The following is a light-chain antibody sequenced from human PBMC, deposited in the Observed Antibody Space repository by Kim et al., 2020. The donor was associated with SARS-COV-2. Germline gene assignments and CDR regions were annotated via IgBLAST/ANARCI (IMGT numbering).Light chain of an antibody. Sequence: QSALTQPASVSGSPGQSITISCTGTSSDVGGYNYVSWYQEHPGKAPKLMIYDVNNRPSGVSNRFSGSKSGNTASLTISGLQAEDEADYYCSSYSSSITRVVFGGGTQLTVL. CDR2: DVN. CDR1: SSDVGGYNY. V-gene: IGLV2-14*03. CDR3: SSYSSSITRVV. J-gene: IGLJ2*01.